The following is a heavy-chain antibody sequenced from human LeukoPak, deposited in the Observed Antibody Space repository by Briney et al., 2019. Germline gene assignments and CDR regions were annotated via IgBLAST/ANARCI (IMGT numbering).Heavy chain of an antibody. J-gene: IGHJ6*03. Sequence: PGGSLRLSCAASGFTFSSYAMHWVRQAPGKGLEWVAVISYDGSNKYYADSVKGRFTISRDNSKNTLYLQMNSLRAEDTAVYYCAREGGYCSGGSCYGGGYYYYYMDVWGKGTTVTVS. D-gene: IGHD2-15*01. CDR3: AREGGYCSGGSCYGGGYYYYYMDV. CDR1: GFTFSSYA. V-gene: IGHV3-30*04. CDR2: ISYDGSNK.